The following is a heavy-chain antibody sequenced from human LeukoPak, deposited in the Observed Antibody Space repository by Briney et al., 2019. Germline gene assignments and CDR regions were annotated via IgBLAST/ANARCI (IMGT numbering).Heavy chain of an antibody. Sequence: GGSLRLSCAASGFTFSSYAMSWVRQAPGKGLEGVSAISVSGGSTYYADSVKGRFTISRDNSKNTLYLQMNSLRAEATAVYYCAKEWRIAVAGTTGYYFDYWGQGPLVTVSS. CDR1: GFTFSSYA. V-gene: IGHV3-23*01. D-gene: IGHD6-19*01. CDR2: ISVSGGST. J-gene: IGHJ4*02. CDR3: AKEWRIAVAGTTGYYFDY.